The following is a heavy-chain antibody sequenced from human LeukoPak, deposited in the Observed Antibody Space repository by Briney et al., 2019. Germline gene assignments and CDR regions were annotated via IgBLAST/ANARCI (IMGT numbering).Heavy chain of an antibody. D-gene: IGHD6-19*01. CDR3: AREAAVAGIYFDS. CDR2: ISYDGSST. J-gene: IGHJ4*02. Sequence: GGSLRLACVASGFTFSTYWMHWVRQAPGKGLVWVSRISYDGSSTNYADSVKGRFSISRDNAKNTVYLQMNSLRAEDTAVYYCAREAAVAGIYFDSWGQGTLVTVSS. CDR1: GFTFSTYW. V-gene: IGHV3-74*01.